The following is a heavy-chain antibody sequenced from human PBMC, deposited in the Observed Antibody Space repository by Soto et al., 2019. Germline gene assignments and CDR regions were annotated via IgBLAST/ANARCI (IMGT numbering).Heavy chain of an antibody. CDR1: GFTFSSYA. Sequence: GGSLRLSCAASGFTFSSYAMSWVRQAPGKGLEWVSAISGSGGSTYYADSVKGRFTISRDNSKNTLYLQMNSLRAEDTAVYYCAKGRRKHVTYYYDSSGYPPLYYFDYWGQGTLVTVSS. V-gene: IGHV3-23*01. CDR3: AKGRRKHVTYYYDSSGYPPLYYFDY. J-gene: IGHJ4*02. CDR2: ISGSGGST. D-gene: IGHD3-22*01.